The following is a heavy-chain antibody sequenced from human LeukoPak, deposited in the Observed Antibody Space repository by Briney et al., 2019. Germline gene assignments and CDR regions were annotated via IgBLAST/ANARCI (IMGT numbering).Heavy chain of an antibody. D-gene: IGHD2-15*01. CDR1: GGSIRSY. J-gene: IGHJ6*03. Sequence: SETLSLTCTVSGGSIRSYWSWILQPAGKGLEWIGRIYGSGSTNYNPSLKSRVTMSVDTSKNQFSLKLSSVTAADTAVYYCARFPGSAEYRHYYYMDVWGKGTTVTVSS. CDR2: IYGSGST. CDR3: ARFPGSAEYRHYYYMDV. V-gene: IGHV4-4*07.